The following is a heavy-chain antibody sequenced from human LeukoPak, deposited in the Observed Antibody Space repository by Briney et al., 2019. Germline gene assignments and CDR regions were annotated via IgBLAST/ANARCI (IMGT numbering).Heavy chain of an antibody. CDR3: AREFRMVKADY. V-gene: IGHV3-48*03. J-gene: IGHJ4*02. D-gene: IGHD5-18*01. CDR1: GFTFSSYE. CDR2: INSGGSTI. Sequence: GGSLRLSCAASGFTFSSYEMNWVRQAPGKGLEWVSYINSGGSTIYYADSVKGRFTISRDNAKKSLYLQMNSLRAEDTAVYYCAREFRMVKADYWGQGTLVTVSS.